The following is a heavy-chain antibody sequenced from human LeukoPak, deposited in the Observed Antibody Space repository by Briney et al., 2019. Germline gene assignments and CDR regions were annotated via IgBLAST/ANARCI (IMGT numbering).Heavy chain of an antibody. CDR3: ARTRYDSSGYYLY. V-gene: IGHV3-30*04. Sequence: GGSLRLSCAASGFTFSSYAMHWVRQAPGKGLEWVAVISYDGSNKYSADSVKGRFTISRDNSKNTLYLQMNSLRAEDTAVYYCARTRYDSSGYYLYWGQGTLVTVSS. J-gene: IGHJ4*02. CDR2: ISYDGSNK. D-gene: IGHD3-22*01. CDR1: GFTFSSYA.